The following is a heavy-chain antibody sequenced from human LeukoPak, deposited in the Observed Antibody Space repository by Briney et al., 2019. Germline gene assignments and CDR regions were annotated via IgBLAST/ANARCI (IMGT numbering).Heavy chain of an antibody. V-gene: IGHV1-69*04. CDR2: IIPILGIA. J-gene: IGHJ5*02. Sequence: SVTVSCKASGGTFSSYAISWVRQAPGQGLEWMGRIIPILGIANYAQKFQGRVTITADKSTSTAYMELSSLRSEDTAVYYCASSFTSRVNWFDPWGQGTLVTVSS. D-gene: IGHD3-3*02. CDR1: GGTFSSYA. CDR3: ASSFTSRVNWFDP.